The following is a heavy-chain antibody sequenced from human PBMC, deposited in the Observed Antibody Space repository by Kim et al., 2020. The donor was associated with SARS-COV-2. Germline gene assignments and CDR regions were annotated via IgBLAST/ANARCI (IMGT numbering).Heavy chain of an antibody. CDR3: ARLIAENWFDP. J-gene: IGHJ5*02. Sequence: KYSQKFPGRVTITRDTSASTAYMELSSLRSEDMAVYYCARLIAENWFDPWGQGTLVTVSS. D-gene: IGHD6-13*01. V-gene: IGHV1-3*01.